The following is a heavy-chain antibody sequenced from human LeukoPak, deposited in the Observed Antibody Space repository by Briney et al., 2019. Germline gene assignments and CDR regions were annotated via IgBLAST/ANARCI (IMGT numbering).Heavy chain of an antibody. CDR1: GGSLSSYY. J-gene: IGHJ4*02. CDR2: IYTSGST. D-gene: IGHD1-26*01. Sequence: PSETLSLTCTVSGGSLSSYYWSWIRQPAGKGLEWIGRIYTSGSTNYTPSLKSRVTMSVDTSKNQFSLKLSSVTAADTAVYYCARVGATEGFDYWGQGTLVTVSS. V-gene: IGHV4-4*07. CDR3: ARVGATEGFDY.